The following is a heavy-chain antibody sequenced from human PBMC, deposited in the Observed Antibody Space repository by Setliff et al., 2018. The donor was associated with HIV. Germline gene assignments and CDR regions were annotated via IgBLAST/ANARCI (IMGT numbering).Heavy chain of an antibody. Sequence: PSETLSLTCTVSGGSISTDYWTWVRQSAGKGLEWIGRSQTSEGTKYNPSLNSRVTVSIDTPKNQFSLDLTSVTAADTAVYYCARGGYGSGNAYYYYYMDDWGRGTTVTVSS. D-gene: IGHD3-10*01. V-gene: IGHV4-4*07. J-gene: IGHJ6*03. CDR3: ARGGYGSGNAYYYYYMDD. CDR2: SQTSEGT. CDR1: GGSISTDY.